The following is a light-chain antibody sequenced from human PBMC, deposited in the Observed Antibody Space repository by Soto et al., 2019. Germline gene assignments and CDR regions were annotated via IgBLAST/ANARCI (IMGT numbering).Light chain of an antibody. Sequence: SALTQPPSPSGSPGQSVTISRPGTSSDVGGYSYVSWYQQHPGKAPKLMIYEVSKWPSGVPDRFSGSKSGNTASLTVSGLQAEDEADYYCSSYAGSNNLGVFGTGTKVTVL. CDR1: SSDVGGYSY. J-gene: IGLJ1*01. V-gene: IGLV2-8*01. CDR3: SSYAGSNNLGV. CDR2: EVS.